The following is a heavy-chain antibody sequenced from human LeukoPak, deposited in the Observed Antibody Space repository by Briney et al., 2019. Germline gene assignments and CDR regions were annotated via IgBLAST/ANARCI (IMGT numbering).Heavy chain of an antibody. Sequence: ASVKVSCKASGYTFTGYYLHWVRLAPGQGLEWMGWINPNSGGTNYAQKFQGRVTMTRDTSISTAYMELTRLTSDDTAVYYCARGNFDWLRYVNWFDPWGQGTLVTVSS. D-gene: IGHD3-9*01. CDR2: INPNSGGT. J-gene: IGHJ5*02. V-gene: IGHV1-2*02. CDR3: ARGNFDWLRYVNWFDP. CDR1: GYTFTGYY.